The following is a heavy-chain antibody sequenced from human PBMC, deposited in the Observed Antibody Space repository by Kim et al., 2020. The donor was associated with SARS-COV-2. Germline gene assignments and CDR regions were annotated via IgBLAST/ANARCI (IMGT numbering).Heavy chain of an antibody. Sequence: TLYADTVKGRFTISRDNAKNTLYLQMTSLRVEDTAIYYCTRYGSGSHFDYWGQGTLVTVSS. CDR3: TRYGSGSHFDY. J-gene: IGHJ4*02. CDR2: T. D-gene: IGHD3-10*01. V-gene: IGHV3-74*01.